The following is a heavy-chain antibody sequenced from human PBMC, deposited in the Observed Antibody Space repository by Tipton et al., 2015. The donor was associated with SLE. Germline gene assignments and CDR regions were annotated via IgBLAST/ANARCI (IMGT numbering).Heavy chain of an antibody. V-gene: IGHV3-23*01. J-gene: IGHJ6*03. CDR2: ISSRGDRT. D-gene: IGHD6-19*01. CDR3: ARAPRYSSGYYYYMDV. Sequence: GSLRLSCAASGFTFSSYAMSWVRQAPGKGLEWVSTISSRGDRTYYADSVKGRFTISRDNSKNTLYLQMNSLRAEDTAVYYCARAPRYSSGYYYYMDVWGKGTTVTVSS. CDR1: GFTFSSYA.